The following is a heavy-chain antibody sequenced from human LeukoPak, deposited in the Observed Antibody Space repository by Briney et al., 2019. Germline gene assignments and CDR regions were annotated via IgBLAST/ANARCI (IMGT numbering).Heavy chain of an antibody. Sequence: PSETLPLTCTVSGGSITSYCWSWIRQPARKGLEWIGHISTSGSTNYNPSLKSRLAMSVDASKNQFSLKLTSVTAADTAVYYCARQGSALYYFDYLGQGTPVTVSS. CDR3: ARQGSALYYFDY. CDR1: GGSITSYC. D-gene: IGHD3-10*01. J-gene: IGHJ4*02. CDR2: ISTSGST. V-gene: IGHV4-4*07.